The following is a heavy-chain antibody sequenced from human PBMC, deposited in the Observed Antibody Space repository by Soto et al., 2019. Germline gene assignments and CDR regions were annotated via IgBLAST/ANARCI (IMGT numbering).Heavy chain of an antibody. CDR2: IYYSVST. CDR3: VRGGDCWTPGGHAFDI. Sequence: SETLSLTCTVSVGPISRYYSSWTPQPPGKGLEWSGYIYYSVSTNYNPSLKSRVTISVDTSKNQFSLRLSSVTAADTAVYYCVRGGDCWTPGGHAFDICGQGTMFTVSS. J-gene: IGHJ3*02. CDR1: VGPISRYY. D-gene: IGHD3-3*01. V-gene: IGHV4-59*01.